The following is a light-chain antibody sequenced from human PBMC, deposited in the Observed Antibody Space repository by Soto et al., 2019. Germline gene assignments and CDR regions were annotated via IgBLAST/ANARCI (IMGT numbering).Light chain of an antibody. CDR3: LLYSGNAIHWV. Sequence: QAVVTQEPSLTVSPGGTVTLTCGSSTGSVTSGHYPYWFQQKPGHAPRTLIYDTSKKHSWTPARFSGSLLGGKAALTLSGVQPEDAAESYCLLYSGNAIHWVFGGGTKLTVL. CDR2: DTS. CDR1: TGSVTSGHY. V-gene: IGLV7-46*01. J-gene: IGLJ3*02.